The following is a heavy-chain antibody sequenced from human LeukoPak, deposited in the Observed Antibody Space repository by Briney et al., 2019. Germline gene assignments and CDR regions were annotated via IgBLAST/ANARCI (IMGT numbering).Heavy chain of an antibody. J-gene: IGHJ1*01. V-gene: IGHV3-48*04. CDR1: GFTFSSYS. CDR2: ISSSSTI. CDR3: ARDRLLYYYDSGPTGHFQH. D-gene: IGHD3-22*01. Sequence: GGSLRLSCAASGFTFSSYSMNWVRQAPGKGLEWVSYISSSSTIYYADSVKGRFTISRDNAKNSLYLQMSSLRADDTAVYYCARDRLLYYYDSGPTGHFQHWGQGTLVTV.